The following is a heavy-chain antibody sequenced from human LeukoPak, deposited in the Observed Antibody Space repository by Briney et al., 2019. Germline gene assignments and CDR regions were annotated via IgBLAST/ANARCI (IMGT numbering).Heavy chain of an antibody. CDR2: IIPILGIA. D-gene: IGHD1-26*01. V-gene: IGHV1-69*04. J-gene: IGHJ2*01. CDR1: GGTFSSYA. Sequence: SVKVSCKASGGTFSSYAISWVRQAPGQGLEWMGRIIPILGIANYAQKFQGRVTITADKSTSTAYMELSSLRSEDTAVYYCAVRPSGSYYSWYFDLWAVAPWSLSPQ. CDR3: AVRPSGSYYSWYFDL.